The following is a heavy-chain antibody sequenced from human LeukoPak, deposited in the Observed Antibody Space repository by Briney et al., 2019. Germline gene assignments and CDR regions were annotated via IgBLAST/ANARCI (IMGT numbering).Heavy chain of an antibody. CDR3: ARDLGRFGEDSTNDY. J-gene: IGHJ4*02. CDR2: ISGGTHYI. Sequence: PGGSLRLSCAASGFTFSNYEMNWVRQAPGKGLEWVSSISGGTHYIYYADSVKGRFTISRDNAQNSLYLQMNTLRPEDTAVYYCARDLGRFGEDSTNDYWGQGTLVTVSS. CDR1: GFTFSNYE. D-gene: IGHD3-10*01. V-gene: IGHV3-21*01.